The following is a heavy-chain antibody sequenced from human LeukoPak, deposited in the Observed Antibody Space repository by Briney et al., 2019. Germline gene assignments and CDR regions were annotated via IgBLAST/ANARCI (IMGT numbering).Heavy chain of an antibody. V-gene: IGHV1-69*05. J-gene: IGHJ6*03. Sequence: ASVKVSCKASGGTFSSYAISWVRQAPGQGLEWMGGIIPIFGTANYAQKFQGRVTITTDESTSTAYMELSSLRSEDTAVYYCARGEYSSSWYGGDTYYYYYMDVWGKGTTVTVSS. CDR2: IIPIFGTA. CDR3: ARGEYSSSWYGGDTYYYYYMDV. CDR1: GGTFSSYA. D-gene: IGHD6-13*01.